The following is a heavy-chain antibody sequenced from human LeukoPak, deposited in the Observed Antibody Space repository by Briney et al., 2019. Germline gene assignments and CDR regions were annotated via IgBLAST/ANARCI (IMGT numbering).Heavy chain of an antibody. J-gene: IGHJ4*02. Sequence: SETLSLTCTVSGGSISSSSYYWGWIRQPPGKGLEWIGSIYYSGSTYYNPSLKSRVTISVDTSKNQFSLKLSSVTAADTAVYYCARDLSSSWLYYLDYWGQGTLVTVSS. V-gene: IGHV4-39*01. CDR3: ARDLSSSWLYYLDY. D-gene: IGHD6-13*01. CDR2: IYYSGST. CDR1: GGSISSSSYY.